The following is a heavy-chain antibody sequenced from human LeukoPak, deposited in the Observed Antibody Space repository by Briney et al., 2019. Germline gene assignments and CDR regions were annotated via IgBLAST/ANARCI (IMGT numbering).Heavy chain of an antibody. V-gene: IGHV1-8*01. CDR2: MNPNSGNT. CDR1: GYTFTSYD. D-gene: IGHD4-23*01. J-gene: IGHJ6*02. CDR3: ARKPLSTVVTPSGYYGMDV. Sequence: ASVKVSCNASGYTFTSYDINWVRQPTGQGLEWMGWMNPNSGNTGYAQKFQDRVTMTRNTSIRTAYMELSSLRSEDTAVYYCARKPLSTVVTPSGYYGMDVWGQGTTVTVSS.